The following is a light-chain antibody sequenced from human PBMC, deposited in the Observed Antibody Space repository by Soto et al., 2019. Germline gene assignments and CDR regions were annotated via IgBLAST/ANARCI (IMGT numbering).Light chain of an antibody. CDR1: QSISDT. J-gene: IGKJ5*01. Sequence: SVLRHSRATISLTQRGRTTLSCRASQSISDTLAWDQQKPGQAPRLLIYGASSRATGIPDRFSGSGSGTDFTLTISRLEPEDCAVYYCQQYGSPTITFGQGTRLEI. CDR3: QQYGSPTIT. CDR2: GAS. V-gene: IGKV3-20*01.